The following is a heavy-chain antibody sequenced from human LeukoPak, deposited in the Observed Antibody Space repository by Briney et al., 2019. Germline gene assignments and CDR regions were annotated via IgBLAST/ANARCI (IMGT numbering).Heavy chain of an antibody. CDR3: ARIVSGYDILTGYSPDY. Sequence: SETLSLTCTVSGGSISSSSYYWGWIRQPPGKGLEWIGSIYYSGSTYYNPSLKSRVTISVDTSKNQFSLKLSSVTAADTAVYYCARIVSGYDILTGYSPDYWGRGTLVTVSS. CDR2: IYYSGST. J-gene: IGHJ4*02. CDR1: GGSISSSSYY. D-gene: IGHD3-9*01. V-gene: IGHV4-39*01.